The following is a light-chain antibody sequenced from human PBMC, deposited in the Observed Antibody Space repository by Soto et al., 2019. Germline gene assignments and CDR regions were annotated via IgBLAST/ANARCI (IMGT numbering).Light chain of an antibody. CDR1: SSNIGSNY. Sequence: QSVLTQPPSASGTPGQRVTISCSGSSSNIGSNYVYWYQQLPGTAPKLLIYTNNQRPSGVPDRFSGSNSGTSASVAISGLRSEDEADYYCAAWDDSLSVLFGGGTKLTVL. CDR2: TNN. J-gene: IGLJ2*01. CDR3: AAWDDSLSVL. V-gene: IGLV1-47*01.